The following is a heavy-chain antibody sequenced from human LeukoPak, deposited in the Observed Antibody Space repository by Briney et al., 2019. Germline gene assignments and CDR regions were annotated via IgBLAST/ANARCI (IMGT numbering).Heavy chain of an antibody. J-gene: IGHJ4*02. V-gene: IGHV1-2*06. Sequence: GASVKVSCKASGYTFTGYYMHWVRQAPGQGLEWMGRINPNSGGTNYAQKFQGRVTMTRDTSISTAYMELSRLRSDDTAVYYCARDLGSYDGSGYFDYWGQGTLVTVSS. CDR2: INPNSGGT. CDR1: GYTFTGYY. D-gene: IGHD3-22*01. CDR3: ARDLGSYDGSGYFDY.